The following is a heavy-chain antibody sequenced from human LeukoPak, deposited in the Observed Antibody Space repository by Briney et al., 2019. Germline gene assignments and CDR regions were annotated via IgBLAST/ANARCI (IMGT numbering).Heavy chain of an antibody. Sequence: MASETLSLTCTVSGGSISSYYWSWIRQPPGKGLEWIGYIYYSGSTNYNPSLKSRVTISVDTSKNQFSLKLSSVTAADTAVYYCARVYDSSGPSVYWAYDIWGQGTMVTVSS. D-gene: IGHD3-22*01. CDR2: IYYSGST. CDR3: ARVYDSSGPSVYWAYDI. V-gene: IGHV4-59*01. CDR1: GGSISSYY. J-gene: IGHJ3*02.